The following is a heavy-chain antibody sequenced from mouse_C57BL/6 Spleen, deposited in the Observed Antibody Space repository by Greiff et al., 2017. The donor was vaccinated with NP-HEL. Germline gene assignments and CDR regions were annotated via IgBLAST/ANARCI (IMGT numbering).Heavy chain of an antibody. CDR1: GYTFTSYW. V-gene: IGHV1-69*01. J-gene: IGHJ3*01. D-gene: IGHD1-1*01. Sequence: QVQLQQPGAELVMPGASVKLSCKASGYTFTSYWMHWVKQRPGQGLEWIGEIDPSDSYTNYNQKFKGKSTLTVDKSSSTAYMQLSSLTSEDSAVYYCATHYYGSSYASFAYWGQGTLVTVSA. CDR3: ATHYYGSSYASFAY. CDR2: IDPSDSYT.